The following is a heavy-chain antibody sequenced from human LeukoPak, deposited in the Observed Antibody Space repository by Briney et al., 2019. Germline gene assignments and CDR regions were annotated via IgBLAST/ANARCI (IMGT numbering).Heavy chain of an antibody. Sequence: SVKVSCKASGYTFTRYYMHWVRQAPAQGLEWMGWINPNSGGTNYAQKFQGRVTMTRDTSISTAYMELSRLRSDDTAVYYGASEVVTATDYWGQGTLVTVSS. CDR1: GYTFTRYY. CDR2: INPNSGGT. CDR3: ASEVVTATDY. V-gene: IGHV1-2*02. D-gene: IGHD2-21*02. J-gene: IGHJ4*02.